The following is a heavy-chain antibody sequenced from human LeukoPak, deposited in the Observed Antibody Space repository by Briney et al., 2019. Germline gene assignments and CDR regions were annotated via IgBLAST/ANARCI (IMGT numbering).Heavy chain of an antibody. J-gene: IGHJ4*02. Sequence: PGGSLRLSCAASGFTFSSYSMNWVRQAPGKGLEWVSSISSSSSYIYYADSVKGRFTISRDNAKNSLYLQMNSLRAEDTAVYYCASQKTRYDSSGDWGQGTLVTVSS. CDR2: ISSSSSYI. CDR1: GFTFSSYS. D-gene: IGHD3-22*01. V-gene: IGHV3-21*01. CDR3: ASQKTRYDSSGD.